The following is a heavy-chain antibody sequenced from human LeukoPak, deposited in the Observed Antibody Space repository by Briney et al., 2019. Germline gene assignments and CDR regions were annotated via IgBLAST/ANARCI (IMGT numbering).Heavy chain of an antibody. D-gene: IGHD5-18*01. J-gene: IGHJ4*02. V-gene: IGHV4-39*01. Sequence: PSETLSLTCTVSGGSISSSSYYWGWIRQPPGKGLEWIGSIYYSGSTYYNPSLKSRVTISVDTSKNQFSLKLSSVTAADTAVYYCARVGGRLLDVGYSYGSGYYFDYWGQGTLVTVSS. CDR1: GGSISSSSYY. CDR2: IYYSGST. CDR3: ARVGGRLLDVGYSYGSGYYFDY.